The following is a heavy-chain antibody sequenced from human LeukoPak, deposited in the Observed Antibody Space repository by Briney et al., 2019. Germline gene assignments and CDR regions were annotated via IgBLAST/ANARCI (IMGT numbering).Heavy chain of an antibody. J-gene: IGHJ4*02. Sequence: ASVKVSCKASGYTFTSYGISWVRQAPGQGLEWMGWISAYNGNTNYAQKFQGRVTITADESTSTAYMELSSLRSEDTAVYYCARYPPVAAFYFDYWGQGTLVTVSS. CDR1: GYTFTSYG. CDR2: ISAYNGNT. D-gene: IGHD6-19*01. V-gene: IGHV1-18*01. CDR3: ARYPPVAAFYFDY.